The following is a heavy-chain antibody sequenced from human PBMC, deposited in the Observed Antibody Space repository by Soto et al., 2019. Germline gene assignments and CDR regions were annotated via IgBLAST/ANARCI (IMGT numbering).Heavy chain of an antibody. CDR2: ISGSGGST. Sequence: EVQLLESGGGLVQPGGSLRLSCAASGFTFSSYAMSWVRQAPGKGLEWASAISGSGGSTYYADSVKGRFTISRDNSKNTLYLQMNSLRAEDTAVHYCAKTYYDYIWGSYRHDAFDIWGQGTMVTVSS. D-gene: IGHD3-16*02. CDR1: GFTFSSYA. CDR3: AKTYYDYIWGSYRHDAFDI. V-gene: IGHV3-23*01. J-gene: IGHJ3*02.